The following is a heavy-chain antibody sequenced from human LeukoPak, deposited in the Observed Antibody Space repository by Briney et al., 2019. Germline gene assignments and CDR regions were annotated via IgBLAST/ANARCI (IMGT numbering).Heavy chain of an antibody. D-gene: IGHD5-24*01. J-gene: IGHJ4*02. CDR3: TRDSARSDGYNFDY. Sequence: GRSLRLSCAASGFTFSNYAMHWVRQAPGKGLEWVALISNDGSIKYYADSVKGRFTISRANSKHPLYLKMNSLRTEDTAVHYCTRDSARSDGYNFDYWGQGTLVTVSS. CDR1: GFTFSNYA. V-gene: IGHV3-30*04. CDR2: ISNDGSIK.